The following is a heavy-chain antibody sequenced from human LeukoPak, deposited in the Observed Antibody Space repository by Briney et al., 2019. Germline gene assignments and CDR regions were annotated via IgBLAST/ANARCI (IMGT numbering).Heavy chain of an antibody. CDR2: IYYNGSP. D-gene: IGHD1-26*01. CDR3: ARVESGSYYLFDY. J-gene: IGHJ4*02. V-gene: IGHV4-59*12. CDR1: GGSISSYY. Sequence: PSETLSLTCTVSGGSISSYYWSWIRQPPGKGLEWIGYIYYNGSPDYNPSLKSRVTISVDRSKNQFSLKLSSVTAADTAVYYCARVESGSYYLFDYWGQGTLVTVSS.